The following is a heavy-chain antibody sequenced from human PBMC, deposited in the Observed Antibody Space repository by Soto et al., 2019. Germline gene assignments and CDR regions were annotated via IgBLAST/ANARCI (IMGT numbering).Heavy chain of an antibody. V-gene: IGHV4-61*01. CDR2: IYYSGST. Sequence: PSETLSLTCTVSGGSVSSGSYYWSWIRQPPGKGLEWIGYIYYSGSTNYNPSLKSRVTISVDTSKNQFSLKLSSVTAADTAVYYCASRYSSGLIDDWGQGPLVTVYS. CDR3: ASRYSSGLIDD. J-gene: IGHJ4*02. D-gene: IGHD6-19*01. CDR1: GGSVSSGSYY.